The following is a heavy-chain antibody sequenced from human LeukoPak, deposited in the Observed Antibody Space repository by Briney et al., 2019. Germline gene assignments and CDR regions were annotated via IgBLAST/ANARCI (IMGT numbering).Heavy chain of an antibody. CDR1: GGSISSYY. J-gene: IGHJ4*02. V-gene: IGHV4-59*01. Sequence: PSETLSLTCTVSGGSISSYYWSWIRQPPGKGLEWIGYIYYSGSTNYNPSLKSRVTISVDTSKNQFSLRLSSVTAADTAVYYCARVSGGSGYYYFDYWGQGTLVTVSS. D-gene: IGHD3-22*01. CDR2: IYYSGST. CDR3: ARVSGGSGYYYFDY.